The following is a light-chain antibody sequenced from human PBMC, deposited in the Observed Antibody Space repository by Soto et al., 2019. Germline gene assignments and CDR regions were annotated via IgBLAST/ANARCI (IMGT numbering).Light chain of an antibody. V-gene: IGKV1-5*03. CDR2: KAS. CDR1: QSISNW. J-gene: IGKJ4*01. Sequence: DIQMTQSPSTLSASVGDRVTITCRASQSISNWLAWYQQKPGKASKLMIYKASSLESGVPSRFCGSGSGTEFTLTISSLQPDDFATYYCQSGVTFGGGTKVEIK. CDR3: QSGVT.